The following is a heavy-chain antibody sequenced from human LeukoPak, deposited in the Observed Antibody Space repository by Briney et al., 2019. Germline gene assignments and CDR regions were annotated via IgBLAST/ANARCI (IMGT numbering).Heavy chain of an antibody. CDR2: IGGSGGST. CDR3: AKQSGFGNVDYYYYYMDV. V-gene: IGHV3-23*01. Sequence: GGTLRLSCVGSGFSINSYGMSWVRQAPGKGLEWVAAIGGSGGSTYYADSVKGRFTISRDNSDNTPYLQMNSLRAEDTAVYYCAKQSGFGNVDYYYYYMDVWGEGTTVTISS. D-gene: IGHD3-10*01. J-gene: IGHJ6*03. CDR1: GFSINSYG.